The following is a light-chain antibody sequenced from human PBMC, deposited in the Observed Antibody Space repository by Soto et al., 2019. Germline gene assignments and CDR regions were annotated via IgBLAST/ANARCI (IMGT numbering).Light chain of an antibody. V-gene: IGLV2-23*01. J-gene: IGLJ1*01. Sequence: QSALTQSASVSGSPGQSITISCTGASSDVGTYDLVSWYQQHPGRAPKLIIYEGSKRPSGVSNRFSGSKSGNTASLTISGLQAEDEADYYCCSYAGYSTFVFGTGTKLTVL. CDR2: EGS. CDR3: CSYAGYSTFV. CDR1: SSDVGTYDL.